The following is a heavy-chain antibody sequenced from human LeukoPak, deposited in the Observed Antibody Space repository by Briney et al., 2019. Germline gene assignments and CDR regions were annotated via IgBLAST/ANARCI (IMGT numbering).Heavy chain of an antibody. Sequence: SETLTLTCTVSGGSISSYYWSWIRQPPGKGLEWIGYIYYSGSTNYNPSLMSRVTISVDTSKNQFSLRLTSVTAADTAVYYCARDKDFRHWGQGTLVTVSS. CDR2: IYYSGST. CDR1: GGSISSYY. J-gene: IGHJ1*01. CDR3: ARDKDFRH. V-gene: IGHV4-59*01.